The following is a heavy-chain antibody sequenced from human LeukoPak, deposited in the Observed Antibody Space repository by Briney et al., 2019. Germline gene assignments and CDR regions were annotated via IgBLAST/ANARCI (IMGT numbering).Heavy chain of an antibody. V-gene: IGHV3-30*02. Sequence: PGGSLRLSCAASGFTFSSYGMHWVRQAPGKGLEWVAFIRYDGSNKYYADSVKGRFTISRDNSKNTLHLQMNSLRAEDTAVYYCAKLGGSTWGIWGQGTMVTVSS. D-gene: IGHD2/OR15-2a*01. J-gene: IGHJ3*02. CDR2: IRYDGSNK. CDR1: GFTFSSYG. CDR3: AKLGGSTWGI.